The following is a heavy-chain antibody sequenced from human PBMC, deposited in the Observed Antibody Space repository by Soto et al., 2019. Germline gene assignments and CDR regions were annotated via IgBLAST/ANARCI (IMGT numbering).Heavy chain of an antibody. CDR1: GYTFTSYA. Sequence: VASVKVSCKASGYTFTSYAMHWVRQAPGQRLEWMGWINAGNGNTKYSQKFQGRVTITRDTSASTAYMELSSLRSEDTAVYYCARNYLTYYYDSSGPDYWGQGTLVTVSS. CDR2: INAGNGNT. V-gene: IGHV1-3*01. D-gene: IGHD3-22*01. CDR3: ARNYLTYYYDSSGPDY. J-gene: IGHJ4*02.